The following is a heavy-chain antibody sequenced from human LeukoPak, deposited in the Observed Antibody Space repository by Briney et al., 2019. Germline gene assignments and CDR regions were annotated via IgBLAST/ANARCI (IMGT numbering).Heavy chain of an antibody. D-gene: IGHD3-10*01. Sequence: GGLRLSCAASGFTFSSYAMSWVRQAPGKGLEWVSAISGSGGSTYYADSVKGRFTISRDNSKNTLYLQMNSLRAEDTAVYYCAKMYGSGSYAYYYYGMDVWGKGTTVTVSS. CDR1: GFTFSSYA. CDR2: ISGSGGST. V-gene: IGHV3-23*01. CDR3: AKMYGSGSYAYYYYGMDV. J-gene: IGHJ6*04.